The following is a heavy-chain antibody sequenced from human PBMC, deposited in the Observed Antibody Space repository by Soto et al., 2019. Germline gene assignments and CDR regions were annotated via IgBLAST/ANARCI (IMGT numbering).Heavy chain of an antibody. CDR3: AKGSITIFGVVTDAFDI. CDR1: GFTFSSYA. CDR2: ISGSGGST. J-gene: IGHJ3*02. D-gene: IGHD3-3*01. V-gene: IGHV3-23*01. Sequence: PGGSLRLSCAASGFTFSSYAMSWVRQAPGKGLEWVSAISGSGGSTYYADSVRGRFTISRDNSKNTLYLQMNSLRAEDTAVYYCAKGSITIFGVVTDAFDIWGQGTMVTVSS.